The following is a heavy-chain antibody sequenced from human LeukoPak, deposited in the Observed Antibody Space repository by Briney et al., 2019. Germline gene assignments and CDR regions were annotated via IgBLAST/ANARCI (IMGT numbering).Heavy chain of an antibody. D-gene: IGHD1-20*01. J-gene: IGHJ4*02. CDR2: ISKSGDSS. CDR3: GDNWNVGSRVGY. CDR1: GFTFTNYA. V-gene: IGHV3-23*01. Sequence: GGSLRLSCAASGFTFTNYAMNWVRQAPGKGLEWVSEISKSGDSSYSADSVKGRFTISRDNSKNTLFLEMNSLRVEDTAVYYCGDNWNVGSRVGYWGQGTLVTVSS.